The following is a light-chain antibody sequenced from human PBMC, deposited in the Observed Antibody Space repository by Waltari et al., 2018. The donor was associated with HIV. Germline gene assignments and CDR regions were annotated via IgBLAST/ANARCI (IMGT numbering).Light chain of an antibody. CDR1: SPNVGTNH. Sequence: QSVLTQPPPPSGTPGQRATISCSGSSPNVGTNHVHWYHHLPGTAPKLLIYRNDQRPSGVPDRFSGSKSGTSASLAISALRSEDEADYYCAAWDGTLRAHYVFGTGTKVTVL. V-gene: IGLV1-47*01. J-gene: IGLJ1*01. CDR2: RND. CDR3: AAWDGTLRAHYV.